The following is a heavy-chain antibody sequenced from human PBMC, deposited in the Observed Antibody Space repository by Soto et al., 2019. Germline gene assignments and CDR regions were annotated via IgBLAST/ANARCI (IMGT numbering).Heavy chain of an antibody. V-gene: IGHV4-39*01. Sequence: LSLTCSVSGGSISTGSNFWGWIRQPPGKGLEWIAIITYSGTTYYNPSLKSRVTISADTSKNQFSLELRSVTAADTAVYYCARRNYPYYFDCWGQGALVTVSS. CDR1: GGSISTGSNF. CDR2: ITYSGTT. D-gene: IGHD4-4*01. J-gene: IGHJ4*02. CDR3: ARRNYPYYFDC.